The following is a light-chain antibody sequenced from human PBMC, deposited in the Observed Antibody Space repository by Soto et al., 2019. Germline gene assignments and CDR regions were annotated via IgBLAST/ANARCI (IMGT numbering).Light chain of an antibody. CDR2: WAS. CDR1: QSVLYSSNNKNY. CDR3: QQYYSTSLT. J-gene: IGKJ4*01. V-gene: IGKV4-1*01. Sequence: DIVMTQSPDSLAVSLGERATINCKSSQSVLYSSNNKNYLAWYQQKPGQPPKLLIYWASTRESGVPDRFSASVSGTDFTLTISSLQAEDVAVYYCQQYYSTSLTFGGGTKVEIK.